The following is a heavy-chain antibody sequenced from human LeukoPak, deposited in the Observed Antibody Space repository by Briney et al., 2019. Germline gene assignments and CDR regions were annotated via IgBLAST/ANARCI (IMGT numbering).Heavy chain of an antibody. CDR1: GGSISTYY. CDR3: ARGVANYYESSGYQN. D-gene: IGHD3-22*01. J-gene: IGHJ4*02. V-gene: IGHV4-59*01. Sequence: PSETLSLTCTVSGGSISTYYWSWIRQPPGKGLEWIGHIYNSGSTNYSPSLKSRVTISVDTSKNQFSLKLSSVTAADTAVYYCARGVANYYESSGYQNWGQGTLVTVSS. CDR2: IYNSGST.